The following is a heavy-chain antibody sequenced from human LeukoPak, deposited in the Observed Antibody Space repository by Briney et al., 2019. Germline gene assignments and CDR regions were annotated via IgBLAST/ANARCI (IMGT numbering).Heavy chain of an antibody. CDR2: ISYEGSNK. V-gene: IGHV3-30*04. CDR3: ARELLWFGEFDY. CDR1: GFTFSSYA. J-gene: IGHJ4*02. Sequence: PGGSLRLSCAASGFTFSSYAMHWVRQAPGKGLEWVAVISYEGSNKYYADSVKGRFTTSRDNSKNTLYLQMNSLRAEDTAVYYCARELLWFGEFDYWGQGTLVTVSS. D-gene: IGHD3-10*01.